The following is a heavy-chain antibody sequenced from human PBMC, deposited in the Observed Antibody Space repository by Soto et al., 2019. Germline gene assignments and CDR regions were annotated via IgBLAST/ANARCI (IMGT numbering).Heavy chain of an antibody. J-gene: IGHJ4*02. D-gene: IGHD2-15*01. CDR1: GFAIKGLW. Sequence: PGGSLRLSCAASGFAIKGLWMQWVRQAPGKGLVWVSNVYADGITTQYAGSVKGRFIISRDDARNTLYLQMNSLRAEGTAVYYCARVKGGSGKGDPLDCWGQGTLVTVSS. CDR3: ARVKGGSGKGDPLDC. V-gene: IGHV3-74*03. CDR2: VYADGITT.